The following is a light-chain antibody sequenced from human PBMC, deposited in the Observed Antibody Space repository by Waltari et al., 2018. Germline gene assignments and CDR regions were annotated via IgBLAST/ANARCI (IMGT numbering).Light chain of an antibody. J-gene: IGKJ4*01. Sequence: EIVITQSPATLSVSPGARATLSCRASQSVRSNLAWYQQKPGQAPRLLIYGASTRATGIPARFSGSGSGTEFTLTISSLQSEDFAVYYCQQYNNWPPLTFGGGTKVEIK. V-gene: IGKV3-15*01. CDR1: QSVRSN. CDR2: GAS. CDR3: QQYNNWPPLT.